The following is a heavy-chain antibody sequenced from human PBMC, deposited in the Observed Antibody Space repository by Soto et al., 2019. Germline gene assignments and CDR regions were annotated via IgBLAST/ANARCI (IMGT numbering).Heavy chain of an antibody. D-gene: IGHD3-10*01. J-gene: IGHJ6*02. CDR1: GYTFTRYN. Sequence: QVQLVQSGAEVKKPGASVKVSCKAYGYTFTRYNINWLREATGQGLEYMGWMNPNSGNTGYAQKFQGRVTMTRNTSISTAYMELSSLRSDDTAVYYCARERGRYGMDVWGQGTTVTVSS. CDR2: MNPNSGNT. V-gene: IGHV1-8*01. CDR3: ARERGRYGMDV.